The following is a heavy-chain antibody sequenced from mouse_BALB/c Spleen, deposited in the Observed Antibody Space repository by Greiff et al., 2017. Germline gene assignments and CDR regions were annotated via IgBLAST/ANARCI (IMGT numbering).Heavy chain of an antibody. CDR2: ISTYYGNT. V-gene: IGHV1-67*01. D-gene: IGHD2-2*01. CDR3: ARSDGYDVGFAY. Sequence: VQLQQSGPELVRPGVSVKISCKGSSYTFTDYAMHWVKQSHAKSLEWIGVISTYYGNTNYNQKFKGKATMTVDKSSSTAYMELARLTSEDSAVYYCARSDGYDVGFAYWGQGTLVTVSA. CDR1: SYTFTDYA. J-gene: IGHJ3*01.